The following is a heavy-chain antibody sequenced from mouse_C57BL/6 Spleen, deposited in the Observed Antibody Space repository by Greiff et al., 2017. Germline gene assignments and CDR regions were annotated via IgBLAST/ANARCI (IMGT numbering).Heavy chain of an antibody. CDR1: GFTFSSYA. D-gene: IGHD2-5*01. V-gene: IGHV5-4*01. Sequence: EVQGVESGGGLVKPGGSLKLSCAASGFTFSSYAMSWVRQTPEKRLEWVATISDGGSYTYYPDNVKGRFTISRDNAKNNLYLQMSHLKSEDTAMYYCARYSSWYFDVWGTGTTVTVSS. J-gene: IGHJ1*03. CDR2: ISDGGSYT. CDR3: ARYSSWYFDV.